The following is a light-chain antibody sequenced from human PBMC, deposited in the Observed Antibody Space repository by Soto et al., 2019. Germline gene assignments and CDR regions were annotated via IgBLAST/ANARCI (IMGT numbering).Light chain of an antibody. Sequence: DIQMTQSPSTLSASVGDRGTITCRASQSINSWLAWYQQKPGKAPKLLIYKASNLESGVPSRFSGSGSGTEFTLTISSLQPDDFAAYYCQQYEIYPITFGQGTRLEIK. CDR1: QSINSW. V-gene: IGKV1-5*03. J-gene: IGKJ5*01. CDR2: KAS. CDR3: QQYEIYPIT.